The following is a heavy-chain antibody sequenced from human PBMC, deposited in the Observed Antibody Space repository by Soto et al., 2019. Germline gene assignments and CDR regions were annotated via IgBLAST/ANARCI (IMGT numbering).Heavy chain of an antibody. J-gene: IGHJ4*02. Sequence: PSETLSLTCTVSGGSISSYYWSWIRQPPGKGLEWIGYIYYSGSTNYNPSLKSRVTISVDTSKNQFSLKLSSVTAADTAVYYCARSFGVGAAGPFDYWGQGTLVTVSS. CDR1: GGSISSYY. D-gene: IGHD6-13*01. V-gene: IGHV4-59*08. CDR3: ARSFGVGAAGPFDY. CDR2: IYYSGST.